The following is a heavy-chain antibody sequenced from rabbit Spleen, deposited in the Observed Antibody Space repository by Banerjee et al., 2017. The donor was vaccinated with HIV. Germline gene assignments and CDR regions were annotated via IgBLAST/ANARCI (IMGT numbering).Heavy chain of an antibody. V-gene: IGHV1S45*01. CDR3: ARDTGSSFSSYGMDL. Sequence: QEQLVESGGDLVKPGASLTLTCTASGFSFSSSDYMCWVRQAPGKGLEWIACIYAGLSGSTYYASWAKGRFTASKTSSTTVTLQMTSLTVADTATYFCARDTGSSFSSYGMDLWGQGTLVTVS. D-gene: IGHD8-1*01. CDR2: IYAGLSGST. CDR1: GFSFSSSDY. J-gene: IGHJ6*01.